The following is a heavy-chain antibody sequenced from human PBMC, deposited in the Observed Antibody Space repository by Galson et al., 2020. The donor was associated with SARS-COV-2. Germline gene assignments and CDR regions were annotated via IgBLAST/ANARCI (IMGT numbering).Heavy chain of an antibody. D-gene: IGHD4-17*01. CDR3: ARHDGDGDYVYYYYGMDV. CDR2: IYYSGST. V-gene: IGHV4-39*01. CDR1: GGSISSSSYY. J-gene: IGHJ6*02. Sequence: SETLSLTCTVSGGSISSSSYYWGWIRQPPGKGLEWIGSIYYSGSTYYNPSLKSRVTISVDTSKNQFSLKLSSVTAADTAVYYCARHDGDGDYVYYYYGMDVWGQGTTVTVSS.